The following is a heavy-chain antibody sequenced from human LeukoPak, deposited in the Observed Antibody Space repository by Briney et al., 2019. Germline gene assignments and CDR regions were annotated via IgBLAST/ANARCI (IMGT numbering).Heavy chain of an antibody. CDR3: ARTVIKGWLRFGAFDI. V-gene: IGHV3-30*03. J-gene: IGHJ3*02. CDR2: ISYDGSNK. Sequence: GGSLRLSCAASGFTFSSYGMHWVRQAPGKGLEWVAVISYDGSNKYYADSVKGRFTISRDNSKNTLYLQMNSLRAEDTAVYYCARTVIKGWLRFGAFDIWGQGTMVTVSS. D-gene: IGHD5-12*01. CDR1: GFTFSSYG.